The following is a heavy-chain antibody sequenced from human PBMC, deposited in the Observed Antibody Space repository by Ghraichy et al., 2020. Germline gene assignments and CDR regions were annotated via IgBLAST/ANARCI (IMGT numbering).Heavy chain of an antibody. J-gene: IGHJ4*02. D-gene: IGHD3-9*01. V-gene: IGHV3-7*01. Sequence: GGSLRLSCAASGFTFSSYWMSWVRQAPGKGLEWVANIKQDGSEKYYVDSVKGRFTISRDNAKNSLYLQMNSLRAEDTAVYYCARGGGFYDILSKFDYWGQGTLVTVSS. CDR3: ARGGGFYDILSKFDY. CDR2: IKQDGSEK. CDR1: GFTFSSYW.